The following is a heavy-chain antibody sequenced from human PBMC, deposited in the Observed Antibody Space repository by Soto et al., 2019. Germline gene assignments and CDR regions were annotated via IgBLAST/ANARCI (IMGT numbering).Heavy chain of an antibody. D-gene: IGHD4-17*01. CDR3: ARDPDYGEAY. CDR2: IIPIPGIA. V-gene: IGHV1-69*08. Sequence: QVQLVQSGAEVKKPGSSVKVSCKASGGTFSSYTISWVRQAPGQGLEWMGRIIPIPGIANYAQKFQGRVTITADKSTSTAYMELSSLRSEDTAVYYCARDPDYGEAYWGQGTLVTVSS. J-gene: IGHJ4*02. CDR1: GGTFSSYT.